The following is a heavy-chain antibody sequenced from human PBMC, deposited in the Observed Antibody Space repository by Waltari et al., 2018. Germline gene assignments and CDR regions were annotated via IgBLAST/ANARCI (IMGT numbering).Heavy chain of an antibody. J-gene: IGHJ4*02. CDR1: GFTFSSSS. CDR3: ARDVEDSVVVVAALGY. Sequence: EVPLVESGGGLVKPGGSLRLSCAASGFTFSSSSMNLVRQAPGKGREWVSSIRSSSSYRYYADSVKGRFTSSRDNAKNSLYLQMNSLRAEDTAVYYGARDVEDSVVVVAALGYWGQGTLVTVSS. CDR2: IRSSSSYR. D-gene: IGHD2-15*01. V-gene: IGHV3-21*01.